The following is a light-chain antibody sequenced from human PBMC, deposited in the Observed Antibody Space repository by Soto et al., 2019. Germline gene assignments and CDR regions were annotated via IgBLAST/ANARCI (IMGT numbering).Light chain of an antibody. CDR3: QERNRWPRGT. Sequence: EVVLTQSPAILSLSPGERATLSCMASQSVSVNFAWYQHKPGQAPRPLIYSASDRAPGIPARFSGSGSGTDFTLTISSLEPEDFAVYYCQERNRWPRGTFGAGTKVDI. J-gene: IGKJ4*01. V-gene: IGKV3-11*01. CDR2: SAS. CDR1: QSVSVN.